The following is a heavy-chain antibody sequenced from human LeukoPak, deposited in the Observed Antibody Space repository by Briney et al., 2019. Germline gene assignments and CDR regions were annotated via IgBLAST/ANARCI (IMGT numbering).Heavy chain of an antibody. Sequence: ASVRVSCKASGYAFTDYDIHWVRQATGQGLEWMGWMNPNSGNTRNAQKLQGRVTMTTDTSTSTAYMELRSLRSDDTAVYCCARDGRSRTYYFDYWGQGTLVTVSS. CDR2: MNPNSGNT. CDR3: ARDGRSRTYYFDY. D-gene: IGHD6-13*01. J-gene: IGHJ4*02. V-gene: IGHV1-8*01. CDR1: GYAFTDYD.